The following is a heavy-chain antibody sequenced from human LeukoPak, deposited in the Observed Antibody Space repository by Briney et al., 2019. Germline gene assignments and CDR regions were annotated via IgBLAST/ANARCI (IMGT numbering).Heavy chain of an antibody. CDR3: ARTLVVANFDY. J-gene: IGHJ4*02. D-gene: IGHD3-22*01. V-gene: IGHV1-18*01. CDR2: ISAYNGNT. Sequence: ASVKVSCKASGYTFTSYDINWVRQATGQGLEWMGWISAYNGNTNYAQKLQGRVTMTTDTSTSTAYMELRSLRSDDTAVYYCARTLVVANFDYWGQGTLVTVSS. CDR1: GYTFTSYD.